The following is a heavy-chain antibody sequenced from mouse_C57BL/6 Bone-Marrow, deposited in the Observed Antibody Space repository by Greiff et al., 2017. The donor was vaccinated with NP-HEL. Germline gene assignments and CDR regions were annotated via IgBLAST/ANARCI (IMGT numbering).Heavy chain of an antibody. V-gene: IGHV1-42*01. CDR3: ARDDWFAY. CDR1: GYSFTGYY. CDR2: INPSTGGN. J-gene: IGHJ3*01. Sequence: VHVKQSGPELVKPGASVKISCKASGYSFTGYYMNWVKQSPEKSLEWIGEINPSTGGNTYNQKFKAKATLTVDKSSSTAYMQLKSLTSEDSAVYYCARDDWFAYWGQGTLVTVSA.